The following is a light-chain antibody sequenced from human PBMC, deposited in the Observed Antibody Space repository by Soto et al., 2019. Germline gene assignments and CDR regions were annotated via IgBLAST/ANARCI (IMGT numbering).Light chain of an antibody. V-gene: IGLV2-14*02. CDR1: SGFVGSFSL. CDR2: EGH. Sequence: QSVLAQPASVSGSPGQSITISCTGTSGFVGSFSLVSWYQQHPGKAPKVMISEGHRRPSGVPDRFSGSKSGNTASLTISGLQAEDEAHYYCSSYAETSTHMVFGGGTKVTVL. CDR3: SSYAETSTHMV. J-gene: IGLJ2*01.